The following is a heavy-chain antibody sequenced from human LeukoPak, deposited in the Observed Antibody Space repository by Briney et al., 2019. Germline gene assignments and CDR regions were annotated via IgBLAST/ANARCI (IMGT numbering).Heavy chain of an antibody. V-gene: IGHV5-51*01. CDR1: GYSFTSYW. J-gene: IGHJ4*02. CDR2: IYPDDSDT. CDR3: ARLSYYYDSSGYQYYFDY. Sequence: GESLKISCKGSGYSFTSYWIGWVRQMPGKGLEWMGIIYPDDSDTRYSPSFQGQVTISADKSISTAYLQWSSLKASDTAMYYCARLSYYYDSSGYQYYFDYWGQGTLVTVSS. D-gene: IGHD3-22*01.